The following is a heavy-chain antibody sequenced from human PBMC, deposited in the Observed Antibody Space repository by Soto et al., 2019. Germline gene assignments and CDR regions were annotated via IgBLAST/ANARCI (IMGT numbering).Heavy chain of an antibody. CDR2: INPNSGGT. Sequence: ASVKVSCKASGYTFTGYYMHWVRQAPGQGLEWMGWINPNSGGTNYAQKFQGWVTMTRDTSISTAYMELSRLRSDDTAVYYCARGVSDIVVVVAATGALDYYGMDVWGQGTTVTVSS. V-gene: IGHV1-2*04. D-gene: IGHD2-15*01. CDR1: GYTFTGYY. CDR3: ARGVSDIVVVVAATGALDYYGMDV. J-gene: IGHJ6*02.